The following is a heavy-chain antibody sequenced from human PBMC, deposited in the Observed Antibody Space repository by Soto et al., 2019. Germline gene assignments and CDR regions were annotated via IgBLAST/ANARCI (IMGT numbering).Heavy chain of an antibody. CDR2: ISRSGSTI. J-gene: IGHJ2*01. Sequence: GGSLRLSCAASGLTFSSYEMNWVRQAPGKGLEWVSYISRSGSTIYYADSVKGRVTISRDNAKNSLYLQMNSLRAEDTAVYYCARDGRIRRPDWYFDLWGRGTLVTVSS. V-gene: IGHV3-48*03. CDR1: GLTFSSYE. D-gene: IGHD2-15*01. CDR3: ARDGRIRRPDWYFDL.